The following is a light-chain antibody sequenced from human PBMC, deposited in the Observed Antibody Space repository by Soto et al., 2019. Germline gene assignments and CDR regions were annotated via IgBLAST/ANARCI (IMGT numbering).Light chain of an antibody. Sequence: EIVLTQSPATLSLSPGERATLSCRASQSVSRYLAWYQQKPGQAPRLLIYDASNRATGIPARFSGSGSGTDFTLTISSLEPADFAVYYCQQRSNWPLTFGGGTNVEIK. V-gene: IGKV3-11*01. CDR3: QQRSNWPLT. J-gene: IGKJ4*01. CDR1: QSVSRY. CDR2: DAS.